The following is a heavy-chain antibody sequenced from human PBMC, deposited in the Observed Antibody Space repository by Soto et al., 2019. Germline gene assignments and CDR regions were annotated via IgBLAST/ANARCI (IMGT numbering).Heavy chain of an antibody. V-gene: IGHV3-48*02. CDR1: GFTFSSYS. D-gene: IGHD1-26*01. CDR2: ISSSSSTI. CDR3: ARDGERYGMDV. J-gene: IGHJ6*02. Sequence: EVQLVESGGGLVQPGGSLRLSCAASGFTFSSYSMNWVRQAPGKGLEWVSYISSSSSTIYYADSVKGRFTISRDNAKNSLYLQMNCLRDEDTAGYYCARDGERYGMDVWGQGTTVTVSS.